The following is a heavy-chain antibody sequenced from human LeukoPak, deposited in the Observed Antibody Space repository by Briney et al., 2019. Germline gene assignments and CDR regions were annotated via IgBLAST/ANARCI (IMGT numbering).Heavy chain of an antibody. J-gene: IGHJ4*02. D-gene: IGHD3-16*01. CDR2: IYHSGRT. CDR3: ARPNYDYVWGSTTKYYFDY. Sequence: TASETLSLTCAVSGDSISSSNWWSWVRQPPGKGLEWIAEIYHSGRTNYNPSLKSRVTISLDTSKNQFSLKLSSVTAADTAVYYCARPNYDYVWGSTTKYYFDYWGQGTLVTVSS. CDR1: GDSISSSNW. V-gene: IGHV4-4*02.